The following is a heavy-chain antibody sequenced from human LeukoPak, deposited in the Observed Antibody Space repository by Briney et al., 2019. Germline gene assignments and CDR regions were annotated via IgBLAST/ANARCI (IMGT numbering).Heavy chain of an antibody. V-gene: IGHV3-74*01. CDR2: ISDDGSTT. Sequence: GTLSLTCTVSGGSISSSSYYWGWIRQPPGKGLVWVSRISDDGSTTTYADSVKGRFTISRDNAKNLLYLQMNSLRAEDTAVYYCATSPSSPVSSWGQGTLVTVSS. CDR3: ATSPSSPVSS. CDR1: GGSISSSSYY. J-gene: IGHJ5*02. D-gene: IGHD2-2*01.